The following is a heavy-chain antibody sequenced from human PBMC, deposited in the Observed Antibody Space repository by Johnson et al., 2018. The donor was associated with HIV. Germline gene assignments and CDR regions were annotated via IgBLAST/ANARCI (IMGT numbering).Heavy chain of an antibody. CDR3: AKGGWLQSQAFDI. D-gene: IGHD5-24*01. Sequence: QVQLVESGGGVVQPGRSLRLSCAASGFTFSSYAMLWVRQAPGKGLEWVAVISYDGSNKYYADSVKGRFTISRDNSKNSLYLQMNSLRAEDTAVYYCAKGGWLQSQAFDIWGQGTMVTVSS. CDR1: GFTFSSYA. CDR2: ISYDGSNK. J-gene: IGHJ3*02. V-gene: IGHV3-30-3*01.